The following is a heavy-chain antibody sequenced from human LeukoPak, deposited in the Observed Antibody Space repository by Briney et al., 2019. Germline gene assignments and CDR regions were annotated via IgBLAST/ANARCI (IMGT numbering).Heavy chain of an antibody. CDR3: AKNYGSGSSVKYYYYMDV. D-gene: IGHD3-10*01. V-gene: IGHV3-30*04. Sequence: QTGGSLRLSCAASGFTFSSYAMHWVRQAPGKGLEWVALIPYDGSNKYYADSVKGRFTISRDNSKNTLYLQMNSLRAEDTAVYYCAKNYGSGSSVKYYYYMDVWGKGTTVTVSS. CDR2: IPYDGSNK. CDR1: GFTFSSYA. J-gene: IGHJ6*03.